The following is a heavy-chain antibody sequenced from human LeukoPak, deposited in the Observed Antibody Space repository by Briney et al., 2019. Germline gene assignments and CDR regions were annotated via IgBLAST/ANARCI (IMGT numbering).Heavy chain of an antibody. V-gene: IGHV4-34*01. CDR3: ARAYYDFWSGYYTEYYYYYMDV. CDR1: GGSFSGYY. D-gene: IGHD3-3*01. J-gene: IGHJ6*03. Sequence: SETLSLTCAVYGGSFSGYYWTWNRQPPGKGLEWIGEINHSGSTNYNPSLKSRVTISVDTSKNQFSLKLSSVTAADTAVYYCARAYYDFWSGYYTEYYYYYMDVWGKGTTVTVSS. CDR2: INHSGST.